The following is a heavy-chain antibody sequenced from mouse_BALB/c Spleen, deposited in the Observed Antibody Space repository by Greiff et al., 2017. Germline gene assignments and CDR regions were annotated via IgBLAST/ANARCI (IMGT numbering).Heavy chain of an antibody. J-gene: IGHJ2*01. CDR3: ARYDGYDDYFDY. D-gene: IGHD2-3*01. CDR2: ISSGSSTI. Sequence: EVQVVESGGGLVQPGGSRKLSCAASGFTFSSFGMHWVRQAPEKGLEWVAYISSGSSTIYYADTVKGRFTISRDNPKNTLFLQMTSLRSEDTAMYYCARYDGYDDYFDYWGQGTTLTVSS. CDR1: GFTFSSFG. V-gene: IGHV5-17*02.